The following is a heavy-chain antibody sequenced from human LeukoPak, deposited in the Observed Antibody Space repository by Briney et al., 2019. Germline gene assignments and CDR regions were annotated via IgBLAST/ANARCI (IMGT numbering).Heavy chain of an antibody. V-gene: IGHV3-23*01. CDR1: GFTFSSYA. Sequence: GGSLRLSCAASGFTFSSYAMSWVRQAPGKGLEWVSAISGSGGSTYYADSVKGRFTISRDNSKNTLYLQMNSLRAGDTAVYYCAKMPLVGGDYFDYWGQGTLVTVSS. D-gene: IGHD3-16*01. CDR2: ISGSGGST. CDR3: AKMPLVGGDYFDY. J-gene: IGHJ4*02.